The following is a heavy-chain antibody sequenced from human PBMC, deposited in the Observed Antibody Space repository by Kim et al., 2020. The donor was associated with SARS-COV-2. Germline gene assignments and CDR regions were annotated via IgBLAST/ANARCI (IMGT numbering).Heavy chain of an antibody. J-gene: IGHJ4*02. Sequence: GGSLRLSCAASGFTFNNYAMHWVRQAPGKGLEWVSGINWNSDNIDYADSVKGRFSISRDNAKNSLYLQMNSLRIEDTALYYCARDLGALYCRGICPQPFDSWGQGTLVAVSS. CDR1: GFTFNNYA. CDR2: INWNSDNI. V-gene: IGHV3-9*01. D-gene: IGHD2-15*01. CDR3: ARDLGALYCRGICPQPFDS.